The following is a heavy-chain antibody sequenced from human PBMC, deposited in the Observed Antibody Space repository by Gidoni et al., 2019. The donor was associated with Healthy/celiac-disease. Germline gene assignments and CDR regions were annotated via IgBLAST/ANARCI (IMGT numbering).Heavy chain of an antibody. CDR1: GGSISSSSYY. J-gene: IGHJ4*02. V-gene: IGHV4-39*07. D-gene: IGHD3-9*01. CDR3: AREGEIRYFDWPIDY. CDR2: IDYSGRT. Sequence: QLQLQESGPGLVKPSETLSLTCTVSGGSISSSSYYWGWIRQPPGKGLEWIGSIDYSGRTYYTPSLKSRVTISVDTSKNQFSLKLSSVTAADTAVYYCAREGEIRYFDWPIDYWGQGTLVTVSS.